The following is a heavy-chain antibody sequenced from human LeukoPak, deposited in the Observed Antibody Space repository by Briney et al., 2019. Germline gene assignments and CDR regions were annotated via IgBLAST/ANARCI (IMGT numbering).Heavy chain of an antibody. Sequence: SETLSLTCTVSGGSISSGSYYWSWIRQPAGKGLEWIGRIYTSGSTNYNPSLKSRVTISVDTSKNQFSLKLSSVTAADTAVYYCARDLPYPPGAFDIWGQGTMVTVSS. J-gene: IGHJ3*02. CDR1: GGSISSGSYY. CDR2: IYTSGST. CDR3: ARDLPYPPGAFDI. V-gene: IGHV4-61*02.